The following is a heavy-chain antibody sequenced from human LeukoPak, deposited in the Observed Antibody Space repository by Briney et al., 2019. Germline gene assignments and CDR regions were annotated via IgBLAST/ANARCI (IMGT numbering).Heavy chain of an antibody. D-gene: IGHD6-13*01. CDR3: ARVPLAAADHYFDY. Sequence: PGGSLRLSCAASGFTFSSYSMNWVRQAPGKGLEWVSSISSSSSYIYYADSVKGRFTISRDNAKNSLYLQMNRMRAEDTAVYYCARVPLAAADHYFDYWGQGTLVTVSS. J-gene: IGHJ4*02. CDR2: ISSSSSYI. V-gene: IGHV3-21*01. CDR1: GFTFSSYS.